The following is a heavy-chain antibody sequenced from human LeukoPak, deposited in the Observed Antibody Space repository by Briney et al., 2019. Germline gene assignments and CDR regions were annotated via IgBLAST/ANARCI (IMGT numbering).Heavy chain of an antibody. CDR3: ARHSKWMPVDS. D-gene: IGHD5-12*01. CDR1: GGSISSYY. CDR2: IYYSGST. Sequence: PSETLSLTCTVSGGSISSYYWSWIRQSPGKRLEWIGYIYYSGSTNYNPSLKSRVTISLDTSKTQFSLKLSSVTAADTAMYYCARHSKWMPVDSWGQGTLVTVS. V-gene: IGHV4-59*08. J-gene: IGHJ4*02.